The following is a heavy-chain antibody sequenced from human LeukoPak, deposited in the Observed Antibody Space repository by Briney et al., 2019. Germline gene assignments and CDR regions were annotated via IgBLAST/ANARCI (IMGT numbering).Heavy chain of an antibody. CDR2: FDPEDGET. D-gene: IGHD1-26*01. J-gene: IGHJ6*02. V-gene: IGHV1-24*01. Sequence: GASVKVSCKVSGYTLTELSMHWVRQAPGKGLEWMGGFDPEDGETIYAHKFQGRVTMTEDTSTDTAYMELSSLRSEDTGVYYCATTLNAPLLQYYGMDVWGQGTTVTVPS. CDR3: ATTLNAPLLQYYGMDV. CDR1: GYTLTELS.